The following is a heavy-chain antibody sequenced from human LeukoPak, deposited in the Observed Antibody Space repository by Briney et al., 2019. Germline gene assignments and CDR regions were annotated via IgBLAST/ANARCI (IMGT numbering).Heavy chain of an antibody. CDR3: TREQVVVGRGYYGMDV. CDR1: GFTFTTYG. Sequence: PGGSLRLSCTASGFTFTTYGMHWVRQAPGKGLEWVAFIRYDGSDKYYADSVKGRFTISRDNSKNTLYLQVNSLRVEDTAVYYCTREQVVVGRGYYGMDVWGQGTTVTVSS. CDR2: IRYDGSDK. J-gene: IGHJ6*02. V-gene: IGHV3-30*02. D-gene: IGHD2-2*01.